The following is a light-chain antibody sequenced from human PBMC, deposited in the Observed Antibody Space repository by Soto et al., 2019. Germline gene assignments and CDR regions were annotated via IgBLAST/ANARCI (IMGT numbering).Light chain of an antibody. V-gene: IGLV1-47*01. CDR3: AAWDDSLSNLV. CDR1: SSNIGRNY. J-gene: IGLJ2*01. CDR2: RND. Sequence: QSVLTQPPSASGTPGQRVTISCSGSSSNIGRNYVYWYQQLPGTAPKLLIYRNDQRPSGVPDRFSGSKSDTSASLAISGLRSEDEADYYCAAWDDSLSNLVFGGGTKLTVL.